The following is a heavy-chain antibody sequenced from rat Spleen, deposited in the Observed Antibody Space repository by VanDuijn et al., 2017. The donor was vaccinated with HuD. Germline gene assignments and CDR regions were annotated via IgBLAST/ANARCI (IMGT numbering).Heavy chain of an antibody. Sequence: EVQLVESGGGLVQPETSLKLSCVASGFTFSAYWMYWIRQAPGKGLEWVASITNTGGSTYYPDSVKGRFTISRDDAKSTLYLQMDSLRSEDTATYYCARRHYGYTDYFDYWGQGVMVTVSS. CDR3: ARRHYGYTDYFDY. CDR1: GFTFSAYW. CDR2: ITNTGGST. D-gene: IGHD1-9*01. V-gene: IGHV5-31*01. J-gene: IGHJ2*01.